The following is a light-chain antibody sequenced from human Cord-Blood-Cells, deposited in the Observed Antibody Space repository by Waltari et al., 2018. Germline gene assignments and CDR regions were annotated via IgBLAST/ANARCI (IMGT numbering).Light chain of an antibody. CDR1: SSDVGGYNY. CDR3: SSYASSNHFV. Sequence: QSALTQPPSASGSPGQSVTISCTGTSSDVGGYNYVSWYQQPPGKAPKLMIYEVSKRPSGVPDRFSGYKSGHTASLTVSGLQAEDEADYYCSSYASSNHFVFGTGTKVTVL. V-gene: IGLV2-8*01. CDR2: EVS. J-gene: IGLJ1*01.